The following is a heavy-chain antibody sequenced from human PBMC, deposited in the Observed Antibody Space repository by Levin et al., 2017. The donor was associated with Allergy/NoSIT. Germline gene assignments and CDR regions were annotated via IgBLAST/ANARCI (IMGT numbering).Heavy chain of an antibody. V-gene: IGHV1-46*01. Sequence: GESLKISCKASGYTFTSYYMHWVRQAPGQGLEWMGIINPSGGSTSYAQKFQGRVTMTRDTSTSTVYMELSSLRSEDTAVYYCARVGDYYGSGSLYYFDYWGQGTLVTVSS. CDR1: GYTFTSYY. D-gene: IGHD3-10*01. CDR2: INPSGGST. CDR3: ARVGDYYGSGSLYYFDY. J-gene: IGHJ4*02.